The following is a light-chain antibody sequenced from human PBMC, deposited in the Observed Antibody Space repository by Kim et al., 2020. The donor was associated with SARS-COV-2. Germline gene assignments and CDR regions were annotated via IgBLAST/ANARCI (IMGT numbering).Light chain of an antibody. Sequence: SYELTQPPSVSVAPGKTARITCGGNNIGSKSVHWYQQKPGQAPVLVIYYDSDRPSGIPERFSGSNPGNTATLTISRVEAGDEADYYCQVWDSSSDPVVFGGGTQLTVL. CDR3: QVWDSSSDPVV. J-gene: IGLJ2*01. CDR1: NIGSKS. CDR2: YDS. V-gene: IGLV3-21*04.